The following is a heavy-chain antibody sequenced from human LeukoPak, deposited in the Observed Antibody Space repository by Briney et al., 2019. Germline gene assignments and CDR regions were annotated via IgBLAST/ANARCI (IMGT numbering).Heavy chain of an antibody. D-gene: IGHD3-3*01. J-gene: IGHJ4*02. CDR3: ASPRFLEWLSYFDY. CDR2: IRSDGSKK. V-gene: IGHV3-30*02. CDR1: GFTFSSYG. Sequence: GGSLRLSCAASGFTFSSYGTHWVRQAPGKWLEWVAFIRSDGSKKYCADSVKGRFTISRDNSKNTLYLQMNSLRAEDTAVYYCASPRFLEWLSYFDYWGQGTLVTVSS.